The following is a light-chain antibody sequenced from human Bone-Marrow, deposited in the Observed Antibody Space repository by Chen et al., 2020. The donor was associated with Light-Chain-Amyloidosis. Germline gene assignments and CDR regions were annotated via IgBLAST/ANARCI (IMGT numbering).Light chain of an antibody. V-gene: IGLV3-25*03. Sequence: SSELTPPPSVSVPPGQTPRLTCSGDDLPTKYAYWYQQKPGQAPVLVIHRATERPSGISERFSGSSSGTTATLTISGVQAEDEADYHCQSADSSGTYEVIFGGGTKLTVL. J-gene: IGLJ2*01. CDR1: DLPTKY. CDR3: QSADSSGTYEVI. CDR2: RAT.